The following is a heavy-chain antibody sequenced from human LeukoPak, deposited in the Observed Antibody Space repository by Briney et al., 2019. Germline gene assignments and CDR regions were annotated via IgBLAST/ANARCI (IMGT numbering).Heavy chain of an antibody. V-gene: IGHV1-69*06. J-gene: IGHJ6*03. D-gene: IGHD3-9*01. CDR3: AKEPPLTYYDILTGYYTDYYYYYMDV. CDR2: IIPIFGTA. Sequence: SVKVSCKASGYTFTSYDINWVRQAPGQGLEWMGGIIPIFGTANYAQKFQGRVTITADKSTSTAYMELSSLRAEDTAVYYCAKEPPLTYYDILTGYYTDYYYYYMDVWGKGTTVTISS. CDR1: GYTFTSYD.